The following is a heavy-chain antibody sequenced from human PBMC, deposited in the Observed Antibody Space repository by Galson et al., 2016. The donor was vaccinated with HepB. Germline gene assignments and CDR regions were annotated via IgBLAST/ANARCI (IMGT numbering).Heavy chain of an antibody. V-gene: IGHV3-15*01. CDR3: ATDWLDY. J-gene: IGHJ4*02. CDR2: IKNRADGATT. CDR1: GFVFHKAW. Sequence: SLRLSCAASGFVFHKAWMTWVRQTPGKGLEWVGRIKNRADGATTDFAAPVRGRFAISRDDSRDTIYLQMNRLKTEDTAVYYCATDWLDYWGQGTLVTVST.